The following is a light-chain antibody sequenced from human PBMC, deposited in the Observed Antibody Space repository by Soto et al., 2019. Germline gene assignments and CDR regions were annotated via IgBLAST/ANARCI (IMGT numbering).Light chain of an antibody. Sequence: AIQMTQSPSSLSASVGDRVTITCRASQGIRNDLGWYQQKPGKAPKLLIYAASSLQSGDPSRFSGSGSGTDVTLTISSLQPEDFATYYCLQDYNYPRTFGQGTKVEIK. J-gene: IGKJ1*01. CDR3: LQDYNYPRT. CDR2: AAS. CDR1: QGIRND. V-gene: IGKV1-6*01.